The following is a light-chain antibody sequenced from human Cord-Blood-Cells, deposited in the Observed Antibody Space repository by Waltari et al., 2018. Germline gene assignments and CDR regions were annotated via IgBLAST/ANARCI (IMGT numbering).Light chain of an antibody. Sequence: DIQMTQSPSSLSASVGDRVTITCRESQSISSYLNWYQQKPGKAPKLLIYAASSLQSGVPSRFSGSVSGTDLTLTISSLQPEDFATYYCQQSYSTPLTFGGGTKVEIK. CDR1: QSISSY. V-gene: IGKV1-39*01. CDR3: QQSYSTPLT. CDR2: AAS. J-gene: IGKJ4*01.